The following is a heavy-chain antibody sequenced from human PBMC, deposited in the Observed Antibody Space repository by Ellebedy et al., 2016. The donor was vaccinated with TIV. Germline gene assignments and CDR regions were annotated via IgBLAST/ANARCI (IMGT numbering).Heavy chain of an antibody. D-gene: IGHD5-24*01. Sequence: PGGSLRLSCAASGFTFSSYAMSWVRQAPGKGLEWVAVVSYDGKKKYYADSVKGRFTISRDSSTNTLYLQMNSLIPEDTAVYYCAKDAWEKAQISWEHDYWGQGTLVTVSS. CDR1: GFTFSSYA. CDR2: VSYDGKKK. CDR3: AKDAWEKAQISWEHDY. J-gene: IGHJ4*02. V-gene: IGHV3-30*18.